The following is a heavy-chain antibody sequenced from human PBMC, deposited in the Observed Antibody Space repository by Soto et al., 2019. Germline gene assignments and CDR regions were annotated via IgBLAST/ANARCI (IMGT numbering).Heavy chain of an antibody. D-gene: IGHD2-21*01. J-gene: IGHJ4*03. Sequence: QVQLVQSGDEVRKPGSSVKVSCKTSGYTFVNYGIAWVRQAPGQGLEWMGWVSAYSGNTHYATKVQGRLTMTTDTTTTTAYTVPGSLTSESAAAYDGAVVDSAVTTPPHDYWGQGTTVTVSS. V-gene: IGHV1-18*01. CDR2: VSAYSGNT. CDR3: AVVDSAVTTPPHDY. CDR1: GYTFVNYG.